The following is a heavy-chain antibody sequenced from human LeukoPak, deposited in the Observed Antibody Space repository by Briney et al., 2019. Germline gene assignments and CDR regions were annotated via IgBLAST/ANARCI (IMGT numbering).Heavy chain of an antibody. J-gene: IGHJ4*02. CDR2: IYHSGST. V-gene: IGHV4-30-2*01. CDR1: GVSIKYAGYY. Sequence: SQTLSLTCAVSGVSIKYAGYYWAWIRQPPGKGLEWIGYIYHSGSTYYNPSLKSRVTISVDRSKNQFSLKLSSVTAADTAVYYCARGVYDSSGFDYWGQGTLVTVSS. D-gene: IGHD3-22*01. CDR3: ARGVYDSSGFDY.